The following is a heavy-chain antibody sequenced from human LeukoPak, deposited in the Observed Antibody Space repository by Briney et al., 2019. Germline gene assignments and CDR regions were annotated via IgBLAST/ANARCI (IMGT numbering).Heavy chain of an antibody. CDR1: GDSVSSSNYY. J-gene: IGHJ5*02. CDR3: ARRRGKWDVNRFDP. Sequence: SETLSLTCTVFGDSVSSSNYYWAWFRQPPGKGLDWIGSLYYDGRTYYSPSLESRVTVSVDTSKNQFALKLTSVTAADTAVYYCARRRGKWDVNRFDPWGPGTLVTVSS. D-gene: IGHD1-26*01. V-gene: IGHV4-39*01. CDR2: LYYDGRT.